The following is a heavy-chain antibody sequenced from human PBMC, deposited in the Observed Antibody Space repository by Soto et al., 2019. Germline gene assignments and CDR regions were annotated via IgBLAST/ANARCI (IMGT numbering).Heavy chain of an antibody. CDR3: ARAPTTVTPHYYYYMDV. Sequence: QVQLVESGGGVVQPGRSLRLSCAASGFTFSSYGMHWVRQAPGKGLEWVAVIWYDGSNKYYADSVKGRFTISRDNSKNTLYLQMNSPRAEDTAVYYCARAPTTVTPHYYYYMDVWGKGTTVTVSS. CDR1: GFTFSSYG. D-gene: IGHD4-4*01. J-gene: IGHJ6*03. V-gene: IGHV3-33*01. CDR2: IWYDGSNK.